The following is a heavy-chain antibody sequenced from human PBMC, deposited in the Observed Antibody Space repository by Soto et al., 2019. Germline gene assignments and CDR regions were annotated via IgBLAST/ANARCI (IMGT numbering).Heavy chain of an antibody. D-gene: IGHD3-10*01. CDR2: ISSSGSTI. CDR1: GFTFSDYY. CDR3: ARDRSISVVRGVMSDY. Sequence: GGSLRLSCAASGFTFSDYYMSWILQAPGKGLEWVSYISSSGSTIYYADSVKGRFTISRDNAKNSLYLQMNSLRAEDTAVYYCARDRSISVVRGVMSDYWGQGTLVTVSS. J-gene: IGHJ4*02. V-gene: IGHV3-11*01.